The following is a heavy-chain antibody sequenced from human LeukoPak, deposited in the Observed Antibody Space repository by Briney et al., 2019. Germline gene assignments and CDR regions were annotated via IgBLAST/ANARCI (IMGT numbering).Heavy chain of an antibody. CDR3: AEAATDYYYYMDV. CDR2: IRASGGST. D-gene: IGHD1-26*01. Sequence: GGSLRLSCAASGFTFNSYGMSWARQAPGKGLEWVSAIRASGGSTYYADSVKSRFTISRDNSKNTLYLQMNGLSADDTAVYYCAEAATDYYYYMDVWGKGTTVTISS. J-gene: IGHJ6*03. V-gene: IGHV3-23*01. CDR1: GFTFNSYG.